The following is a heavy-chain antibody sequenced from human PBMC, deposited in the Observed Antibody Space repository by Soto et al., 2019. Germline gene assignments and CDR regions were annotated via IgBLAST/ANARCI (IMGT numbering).Heavy chain of an antibody. CDR3: ARSVGATNWFDP. V-gene: IGHV3-20*04. J-gene: IGHJ5*02. CDR2: INRNGGST. Sequence: EVQLVESGGGVVRPGGSLRLSCAASGSTFDDNGMSWVRQAPGKGLEWVSGINRNGGSTGYADSVKGRFTISRDNAKKSLYLQMNSLRAEDTALYYCARSVGATNWFDPWGQGTLVTVSS. CDR1: GSTFDDNG. D-gene: IGHD1-26*01.